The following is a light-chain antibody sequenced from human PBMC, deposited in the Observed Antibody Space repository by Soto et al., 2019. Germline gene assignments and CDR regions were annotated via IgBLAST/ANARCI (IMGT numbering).Light chain of an antibody. V-gene: IGLV2-23*01. CDR2: EGS. Sequence: QSALAQPASVSGSLGQSITISCTGTISDVGRFDVVSWYHKHPGQVPKLIIYEGSRRPSGVSSRFSGSKSGNTASLTTSGLQAEDEADYSCCANVNSRSYVFGSGTKVTGL. CDR3: CANVNSRSYV. J-gene: IGLJ1*01. CDR1: ISDVGRFDV.